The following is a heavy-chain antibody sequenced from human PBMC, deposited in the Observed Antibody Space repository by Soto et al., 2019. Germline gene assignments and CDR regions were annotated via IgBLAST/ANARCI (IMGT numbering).Heavy chain of an antibody. CDR2: ISAYNGNT. CDR3: ARDLPWATVTIRKSYYYYGMDV. V-gene: IGHV1-18*01. J-gene: IGHJ6*02. Sequence: ASVKVSCKASGYTFTSYGISWVRQAPGQGLEWMGWISAYNGNTNYAQKLQGRVTMTTDTSTGTAYMELRSLRSDDTAVYYCARDLPWATVTIRKSYYYYGMDVWGQGTTVTVSS. D-gene: IGHD4-17*01. CDR1: GYTFTSYG.